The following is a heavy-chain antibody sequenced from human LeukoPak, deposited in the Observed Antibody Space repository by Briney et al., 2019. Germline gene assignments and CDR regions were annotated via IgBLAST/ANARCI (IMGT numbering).Heavy chain of an antibody. V-gene: IGHV3-74*01. Sequence: GGSLRLSCVASGCTFSNYWMQWVRQVPGKGLVWVSRLNGDGTNIIYADSVKGRFTISRDNAENTLYLQMNSLRAEDTALYYCARSQSGVFDVWGQGTMVTVSS. CDR2: LNGDGTNI. D-gene: IGHD2-8*01. J-gene: IGHJ3*01. CDR3: ARSQSGVFDV. CDR1: GCTFSNYW.